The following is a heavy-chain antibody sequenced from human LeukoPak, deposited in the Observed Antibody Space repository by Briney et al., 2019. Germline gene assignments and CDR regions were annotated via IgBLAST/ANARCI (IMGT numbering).Heavy chain of an antibody. CDR1: GGTFSSYA. J-gene: IGHJ4*02. V-gene: IGHV1-69*04. CDR3: ARDPGWFGELFQPLDY. D-gene: IGHD3-10*01. CDR2: IIPILGIA. Sequence: SVKVSCKASGGTFSSYAISWVRQAPGQGLEWMGRIIPILGIANYAQKFQGRVTITADKSTSTAYMELSSLRSEDTAVYYCARDPGWFGELFQPLDYWGQGTLVTVSS.